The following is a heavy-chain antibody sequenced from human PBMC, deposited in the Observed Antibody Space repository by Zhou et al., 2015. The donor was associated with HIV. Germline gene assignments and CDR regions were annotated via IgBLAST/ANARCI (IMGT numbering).Heavy chain of an antibody. CDR2: VWFNGINK. V-gene: IGHV3-33*06. D-gene: IGHD6-19*01. CDR1: GFTFSNYG. Sequence: QVQLVESGGGVVQPGRSLRLSCAASGFTFSNYGIHWVRQAPGKGLEWVAVVWFNGINKYYADSVKGRFTVSRDNSKNTVYLQMNSLTAEDTAVYYCAKDPHGYSSGPGGGYFDYWGQGILVTVSS. J-gene: IGHJ4*02. CDR3: AKDPHGYSSGPGGGYFDY.